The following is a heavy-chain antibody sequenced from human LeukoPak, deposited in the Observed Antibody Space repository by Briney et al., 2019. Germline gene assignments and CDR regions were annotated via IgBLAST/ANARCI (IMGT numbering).Heavy chain of an antibody. Sequence: PGGSLRLSCAATGFTFSRSWMTWVRQAPGKGLEWVANIKYDGSEIYYVDSVKGRFTISRDNAKTSLFLQMNNLRAEDTAVYFCARDYCSSTSCYGRAYFQHWGQGTLLTVSS. CDR1: GFTFSRSW. D-gene: IGHD2-2*01. CDR2: IKYDGSEI. V-gene: IGHV3-7*01. J-gene: IGHJ1*01. CDR3: ARDYCSSTSCYGRAYFQH.